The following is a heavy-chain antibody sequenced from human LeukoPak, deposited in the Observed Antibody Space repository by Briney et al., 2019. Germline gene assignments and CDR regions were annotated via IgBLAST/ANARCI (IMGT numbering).Heavy chain of an antibody. Sequence: GGSLRLSCAASGFTFSSYAMTWVRQAPDKGLEWVSAISGSVGSTYYADSVKGRFTISRDDSQNTLYLQMNSLSAEDTAVYYCAKVETSGGANCYALDYWGQGTLVTVSS. J-gene: IGHJ4*02. D-gene: IGHD2-2*01. CDR3: AKVETSGGANCYALDY. CDR1: GFTFSSYA. CDR2: ISGSVGST. V-gene: IGHV3-23*01.